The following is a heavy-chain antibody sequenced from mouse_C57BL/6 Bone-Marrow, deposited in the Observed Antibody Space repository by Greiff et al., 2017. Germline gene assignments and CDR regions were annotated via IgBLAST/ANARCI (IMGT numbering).Heavy chain of an antibody. Sequence: EVQVVESGPGLVKPSQSLSLTCSVTGYSITSGYYWNWIRQFPGNKLEWMGYISYDGSNNYNPSLKNRISITRDTSKNQFFLKLNSVTTEDTATYYCASYGSILYYFDYWGQGTTLTVSS. D-gene: IGHD1-1*01. CDR2: ISYDGSN. CDR1: GYSITSGYY. J-gene: IGHJ2*01. CDR3: ASYGSILYYFDY. V-gene: IGHV3-6*01.